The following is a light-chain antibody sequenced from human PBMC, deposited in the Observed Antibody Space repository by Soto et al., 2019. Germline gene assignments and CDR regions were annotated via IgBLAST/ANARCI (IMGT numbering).Light chain of an antibody. CDR3: QQYNSYCT. V-gene: IGKV1-5*01. CDR1: QSISSW. Sequence: DIQMTQSPSTLSASVGDRVTITCRASQSISSWLAWYQQKPGKAPKLLIYDASSLESGVPSRFSGSGSWTEFTLTISSVQPDDSATYYWQQYNSYCTFGQGTMVEIK. J-gene: IGKJ1*01. CDR2: DAS.